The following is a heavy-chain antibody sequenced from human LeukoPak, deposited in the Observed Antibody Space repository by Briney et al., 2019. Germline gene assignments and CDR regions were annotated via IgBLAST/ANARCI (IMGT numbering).Heavy chain of an antibody. V-gene: IGHV1-46*01. J-gene: IGHJ6*02. CDR3: ARGIGGDWYYYYYGMDA. CDR2: INPSGGST. D-gene: IGHD2-21*02. CDR1: GYTFTSYY. Sequence: GASVKVSCKASGYTFTSYYMHWVRQAPGQGLEWMGIINPSGGSTSYAQKFQGRVTMTRDTSTSTVYMELSSLRSEDTAVYYCARGIGGDWYYYYYGMDAWGQGTTVTVSS.